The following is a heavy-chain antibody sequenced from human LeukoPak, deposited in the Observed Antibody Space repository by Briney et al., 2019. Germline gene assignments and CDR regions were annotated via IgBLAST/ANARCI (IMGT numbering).Heavy chain of an antibody. CDR2: INSDGSST. V-gene: IGHV3-74*01. Sequence: GGSLRLSCAASGLTFSSYWMHWVRQAPGKGLVWVSRINSDGSSTSYADSVKGRFTISKDNAKNTLYLQMNSLRAEDTAVYYCARRSSGSPPYYFGYWDQGTLVTVSS. J-gene: IGHJ4*02. D-gene: IGHD1-26*01. CDR3: ARRSSGSPPYYFGY. CDR1: GLTFSSYW.